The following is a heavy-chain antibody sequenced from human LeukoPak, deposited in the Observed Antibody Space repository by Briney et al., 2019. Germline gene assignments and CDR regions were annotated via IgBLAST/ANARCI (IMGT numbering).Heavy chain of an antibody. Sequence: ASVKVSCKASGYTVTSYYMHRVRQAPGQGLEWMAMLNPSGGSSNYAQKFQGRATLTRATSTGTVYMELSSLRSEDTAVYYCASVYKHGMDVWGQGTTVIVSS. CDR2: LNPSGGSS. D-gene: IGHD5-24*01. CDR1: GYTVTSYY. CDR3: ASVYKHGMDV. V-gene: IGHV1-46*01. J-gene: IGHJ6*02.